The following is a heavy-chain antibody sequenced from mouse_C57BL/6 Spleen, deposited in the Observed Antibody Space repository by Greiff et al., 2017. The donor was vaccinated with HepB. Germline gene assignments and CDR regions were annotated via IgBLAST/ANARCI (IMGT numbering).Heavy chain of an antibody. V-gene: IGHV5-2*01. Sequence: EVHLVESGGGLVQPGESLKLSCESNEYEFPSHDMSWVRKTPEKRLELVAAINSDGGSTYYPDTMERRFIISRDNTKKTLYLQMSSLRSEDTALYYCARSHYGSRGWYFDVWGTGTTVTVSS. J-gene: IGHJ1*03. CDR2: INSDGGST. D-gene: IGHD1-1*01. CDR3: ARSHYGSRGWYFDV. CDR1: EYEFPSHD.